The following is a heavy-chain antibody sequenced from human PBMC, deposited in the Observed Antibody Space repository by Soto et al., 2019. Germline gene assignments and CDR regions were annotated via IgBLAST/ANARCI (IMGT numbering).Heavy chain of an antibody. CDR3: ARAPPLRFLEFPYCFGY. CDR1: GGTFSSYA. V-gene: IGHV1-69*13. D-gene: IGHD3-3*01. J-gene: IGHJ4*02. Sequence: SVKVSCKASGGTFSSYAISWVRQAPGQGLEWMGGIIPIFGTANYAQKFQGRVTITADESTSTAYMELSSLRSEDTAVYYCARAPPLRFLEFPYCFGYHGQGPLFTTSS. CDR2: IIPIFGTA.